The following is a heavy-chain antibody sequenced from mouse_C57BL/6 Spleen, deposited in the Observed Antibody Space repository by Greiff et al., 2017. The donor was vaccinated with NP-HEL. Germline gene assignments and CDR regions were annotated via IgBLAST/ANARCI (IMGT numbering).Heavy chain of an antibody. Sequence: QVQLQQPGAELVRPGSSVKLSCKASGYTFTSYWMDWVKQRPGQGLEWIGNIYPSDSETHYNQKFKDKATLTVDKSSSTAYMHLSSLTSEDSAVYYCARSRGYYGSSYLYAMDYWGQGTSVTVSS. CDR1: GYTFTSYW. J-gene: IGHJ4*01. V-gene: IGHV1-61*01. D-gene: IGHD1-1*01. CDR3: ARSRGYYGSSYLYAMDY. CDR2: IYPSDSET.